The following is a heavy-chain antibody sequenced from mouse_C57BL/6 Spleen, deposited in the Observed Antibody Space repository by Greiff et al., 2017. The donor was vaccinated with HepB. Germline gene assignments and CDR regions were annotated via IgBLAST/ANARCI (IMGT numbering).Heavy chain of an antibody. D-gene: IGHD1-1*01. J-gene: IGHJ1*03. CDR1: GYSITSGYY. V-gene: IGHV3-6*01. CDR3: ASRYGSSYWYFDV. Sequence: DVKLVESGPGLVKPSQSLSLTCSVTGYSITSGYYWNWIRQFPGNKLEWMGYISYDGSNNYNPSLKNRISITRDTSKNQFFLKLNSVTTEDTATYYCASRYGSSYWYFDVWGTGTTVTVSS. CDR2: ISYDGSN.